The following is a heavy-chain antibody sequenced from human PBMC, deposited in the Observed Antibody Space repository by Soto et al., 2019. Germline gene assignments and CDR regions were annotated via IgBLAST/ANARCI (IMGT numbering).Heavy chain of an antibody. CDR2: ISYDGSNK. CDR3: AKDGSGWYDGSLYYYYYGMDV. J-gene: IGHJ6*02. Sequence: GGSLRLSCAASGFAFSSYGMHWVRQAPGKGLEWVAVISYDGSNKYYADSVKGRFTISRDNSKNTLYLQMNSLRAEDTAVYYCAKDGSGWYDGSLYYYYYGMDVWGQGTTVTVSS. CDR1: GFAFSSYG. D-gene: IGHD6-19*01. V-gene: IGHV3-30*18.